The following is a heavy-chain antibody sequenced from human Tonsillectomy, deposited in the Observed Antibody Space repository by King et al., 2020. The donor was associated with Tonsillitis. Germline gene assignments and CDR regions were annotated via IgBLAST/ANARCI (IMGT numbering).Heavy chain of an antibody. CDR3: ARDSYYDGSGYSDS. CDR2: INPNSGGA. D-gene: IGHD3-22*01. V-gene: IGHV1-2*02. J-gene: IGHJ4*02. CDR1: GYTFTDYY. Sequence: QLVQSGAEVKKPGALVKGSCKASGYTFTDYYMHGVGPAPGQGLELMGWINPNSGGANYAQKFQGRVTMTRDTSISTAYMDLSRLRSDDTAVYYCARDSYYDGSGYSDSWGQGTLVTVSS.